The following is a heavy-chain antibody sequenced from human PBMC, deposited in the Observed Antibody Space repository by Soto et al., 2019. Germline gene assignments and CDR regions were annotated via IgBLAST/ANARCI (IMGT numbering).Heavy chain of an antibody. CDR2: ISGHNGNT. V-gene: IGHV1-18*01. J-gene: IGHJ4*02. CDR1: GYSFTNYG. Sequence: GASVKVSCKASGYSFTNYGISWVRQAPGQGPEWMGWISGHNGNTNYAQKLQGRVTMTTDTSTSTAYMELRSLRSDDTAVYYCARVYYGFVSPRSPFYYWGQGTLVTVS. D-gene: IGHD3-10*01. CDR3: ARVYYGFVSPRSPFYY.